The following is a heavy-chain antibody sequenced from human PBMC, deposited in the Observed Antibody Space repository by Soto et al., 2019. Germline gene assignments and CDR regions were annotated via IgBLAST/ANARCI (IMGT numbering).Heavy chain of an antibody. V-gene: IGHV3-21*06. J-gene: IGHJ4*02. CDR1: WFTFTRYI. Sequence: LXLSCASSWFTFTRYIMNWVRQAPGKGLEWVSSISSTTNYIYYGDSMKGRFTISRDNAKNSLYLEMNSLRAEDTAVYYCARESEDLTSNFDYWGQGTLVTVSS. CDR3: ARESEDLTSNFDY. CDR2: ISSTTNYI.